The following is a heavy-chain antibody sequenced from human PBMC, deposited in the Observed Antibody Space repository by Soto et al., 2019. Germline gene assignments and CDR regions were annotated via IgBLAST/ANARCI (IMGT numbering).Heavy chain of an antibody. CDR3: ARYWPWELHCFDP. J-gene: IGHJ5*02. CDR1: GYTFTSYG. V-gene: IGHV1-18*01. CDR2: ISAYNGNT. D-gene: IGHD1-7*01. Sequence: QVQLVQSGAEVKKPGASVKVSCKASGYTFTSYGISWVRQAPGQGLEWMGWISAYNGNTNHAQKLQGRVTMTTDTSTSTAYREVRSLRSDDTAVYYCARYWPWELHCFDPWGQGTLVTVSS.